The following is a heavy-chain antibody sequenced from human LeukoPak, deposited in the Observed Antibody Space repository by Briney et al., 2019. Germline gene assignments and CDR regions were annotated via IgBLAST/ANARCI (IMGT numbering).Heavy chain of an antibody. J-gene: IGHJ4*02. D-gene: IGHD6-13*01. Sequence: PGGSLRLSCAASGLPFSNYGMHCVRQAPGKGLEWVAGISEDGINKYYADSVKARFTISRDNSNNTLFLQMNNLRTDDTAVYYCAKDRETTASGTFDYWGQGALVTVSS. CDR3: AKDRETTASGTFDY. CDR2: ISEDGINK. CDR1: GLPFSNYG. V-gene: IGHV3-30*18.